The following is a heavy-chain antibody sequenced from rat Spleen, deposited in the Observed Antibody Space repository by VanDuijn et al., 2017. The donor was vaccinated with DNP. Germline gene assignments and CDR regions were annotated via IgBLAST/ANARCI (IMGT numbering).Heavy chain of an antibody. CDR2: VNNAGST. J-gene: IGHJ4*01. Sequence: EVQLQESGPGLVKPSQSLSLTCSVTAYSITSSYRWNWIRKFPGNKLEWMGDVNNAGSTNYNPSLKSRISITRDISKNQYFLQVKSATTEDAATYHCARSRYNNYAMDAWGQGTSVTVSS. CDR1: AYSITSSYR. CDR3: ARSRYNNYAMDA. D-gene: IGHD1-4*01. V-gene: IGHV3-3*01.